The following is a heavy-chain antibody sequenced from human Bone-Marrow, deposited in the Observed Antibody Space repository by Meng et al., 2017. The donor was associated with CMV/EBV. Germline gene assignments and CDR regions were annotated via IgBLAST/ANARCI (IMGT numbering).Heavy chain of an antibody. D-gene: IGHD3-10*01. V-gene: IGHV1-18*01. CDR2: ISAYNGNT. CDR1: GYNFTSYG. CDR3: ARDKSGSVPFDY. Sequence: CKASGYNFTSYGISWVRQAPGQGLEWMGWISAYNGNTNYAQKLQGRVTMTTDTSTSTAYMELRSLRSDDTAVYYCARDKSGSVPFDYWGQGTLVTVSS. J-gene: IGHJ4*02.